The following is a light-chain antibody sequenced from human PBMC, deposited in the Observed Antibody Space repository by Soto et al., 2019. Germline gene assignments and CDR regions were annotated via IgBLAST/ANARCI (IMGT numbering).Light chain of an antibody. V-gene: IGLV2-8*01. CDR1: SSDVGGYNY. CDR3: RSYAGSNNLKVG. CDR2: EVS. Sequence: QSALTQPPSASGSPGHSVTISCTGTSSDVGGYNYVSWYQQHPGKAPKLMIYEVSKRPSGVPDRFSGYKSGNTASMTVSGLQAEDEADYYCRSYAGSNNLKVGFCGGTKLTVL. J-gene: IGLJ2*01.